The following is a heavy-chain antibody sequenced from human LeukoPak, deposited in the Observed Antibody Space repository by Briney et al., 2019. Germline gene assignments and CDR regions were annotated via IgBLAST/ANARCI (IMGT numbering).Heavy chain of an antibody. Sequence: ASVKVSCKASGYTFTSYYMHWVRQAPGQGLELMGIINPSGGSTSYAQKFRGRVTMTRDTSTSTAYMELSSLRSEDTAVYYCARDHYYDSSGYYSYYFDYWGQGTLVTVSS. CDR3: ARDHYYDSSGYYSYYFDY. CDR2: INPSGGST. V-gene: IGHV1-46*01. D-gene: IGHD3-22*01. J-gene: IGHJ4*02. CDR1: GYTFTSYY.